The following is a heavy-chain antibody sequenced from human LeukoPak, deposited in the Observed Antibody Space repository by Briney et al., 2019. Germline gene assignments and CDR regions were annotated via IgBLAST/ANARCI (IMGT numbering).Heavy chain of an antibody. V-gene: IGHV1-46*02. CDR3: ARQGTYSSAIGMGY. CDR1: GYTFNNHY. D-gene: IGHD6-19*01. J-gene: IGHJ4*02. CDR2: INPSGGST. Sequence: ASVKVSCKASGYTFNNHYMYWVRQAPGQGLEWMGVINPSGGSTSYAQKFQGRVTMTRDTSTKTVYMEVNSLRSEDTAVYCCARQGTYSSAIGMGYWGQGTLVTVSS.